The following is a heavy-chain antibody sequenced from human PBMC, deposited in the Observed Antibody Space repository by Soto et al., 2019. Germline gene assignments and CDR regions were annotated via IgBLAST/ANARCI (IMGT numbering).Heavy chain of an antibody. D-gene: IGHD3-3*01. V-gene: IGHV1-69*06. CDR1: GGTFRKFIHYS. CDR3: ARRDTSGFLRYFDN. CDR2: IVPNVGTV. Sequence: SMKGSFKASGGTFRKFIHYSIKRGRQAPGQGLEWMGGIVPNVGTVNYAQKFRGKVTITADKSTGTAYMELSSLRSEDTALYYCARRDTSGFLRYFDNWGQGTQVTVSS. J-gene: IGHJ4*02.